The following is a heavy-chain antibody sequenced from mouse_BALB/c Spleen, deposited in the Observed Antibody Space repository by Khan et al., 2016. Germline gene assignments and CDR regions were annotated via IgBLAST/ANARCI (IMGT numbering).Heavy chain of an antibody. CDR1: GYTFTSYI. CDR3: ARKNYYVSSFYWYFDV. V-gene: IGHV1S136*01. CDR2: INPYNDGS. D-gene: IGHD1-1*01. Sequence: EVQLQESGPVLVKPGASVKMSCKASGYTFTSYIMHWVKQKPGQGLEWIGYINPYNDGSKYNEKFKGKATLTSDKSSSTAYMEISSLTSEDSAVSYCARKNYYVSSFYWYFDVWVAGTTVTVSS. J-gene: IGHJ1*01.